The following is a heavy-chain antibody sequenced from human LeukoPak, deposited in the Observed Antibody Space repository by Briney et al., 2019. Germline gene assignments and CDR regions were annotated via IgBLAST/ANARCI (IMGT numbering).Heavy chain of an antibody. D-gene: IGHD6-13*01. V-gene: IGHV3-7*01. CDR2: IKQDGSEK. CDR1: GFNFEDHG. Sequence: GGSLRLSCAASGFNFEDHGMGWVRQAPGKGLEWVANIKQDGSEKYYVDSVKGRFTISRDNAKNSLYLQMNSLRAEDTAVYYCARGGSSWYVYWGQGTLVTVSS. CDR3: ARGGSSWYVY. J-gene: IGHJ4*02.